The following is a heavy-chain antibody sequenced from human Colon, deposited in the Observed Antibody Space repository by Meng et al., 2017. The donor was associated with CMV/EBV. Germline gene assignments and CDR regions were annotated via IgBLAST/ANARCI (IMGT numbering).Heavy chain of an antibody. J-gene: IGHJ6*02. CDR3: ATSSRSSNWYGDYYNGMDV. CDR1: GFTFDDYG. V-gene: IGHV3-20*04. CDR2: INWNGGST. D-gene: IGHD6-13*01. Sequence: GESLKISCAASGFTFDDYGMSWVRQAPGKGLEWVSGINWNGGSTGYADSVKGRFTISRDNAKKSLYLQMNSLRAEDTAIYYCATSSRSSNWYGDYYNGMDVWGQGTTVTVSS.